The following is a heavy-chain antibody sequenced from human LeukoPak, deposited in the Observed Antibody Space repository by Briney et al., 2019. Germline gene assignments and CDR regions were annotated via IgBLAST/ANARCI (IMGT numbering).Heavy chain of an antibody. V-gene: IGHV4-34*01. Sequence: PSETLSLTCAVYGGSFSGYYWSWIRQPPGKGLEWIGEINHSGSTNYNPSLKSRVTISVDTSKNQFSLKLSSVTAADTAVYYCARGADYYDSSGYYGYWGQGTLVTVSS. CDR3: ARGADYYDSSGYYGY. J-gene: IGHJ4*02. D-gene: IGHD3-22*01. CDR1: GGSFSGYY. CDR2: INHSGST.